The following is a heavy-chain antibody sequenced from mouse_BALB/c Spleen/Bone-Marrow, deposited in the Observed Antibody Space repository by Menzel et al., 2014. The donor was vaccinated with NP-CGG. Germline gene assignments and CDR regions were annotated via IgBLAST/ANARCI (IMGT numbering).Heavy chain of an antibody. CDR3: TRSTMITYFDY. CDR1: GYTFTSYY. CDR2: INPSNGGT. J-gene: IGHJ2*01. Sequence: QLQQSGAELVKPGASVKLSCKASGYTFTSYYMYWVKQRPGQGLEWIGEINPSNGGTNFNEKFKSKATLTVDKSSSTAYMQLSSLTSEDSAVYYCTRSTMITYFDYWGQGTTLTVSS. V-gene: IGHV1S81*02. D-gene: IGHD2-4*01.